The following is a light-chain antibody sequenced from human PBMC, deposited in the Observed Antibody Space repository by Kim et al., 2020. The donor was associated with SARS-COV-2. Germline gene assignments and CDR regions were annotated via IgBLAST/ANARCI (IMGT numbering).Light chain of an antibody. Sequence: VTMSGTGIHRELGDENCVCWFRNRPDRAPQLILYEGNKRPSGVSARFSGSKSGITASLTISGLQADDEGDYYCSSYATIDTFQWMFGGGTQLTVL. CDR2: EGN. V-gene: IGLV2-23*03. CDR3: SSYATIDTFQWM. CDR1: HRELGDENC. J-gene: IGLJ3*02.